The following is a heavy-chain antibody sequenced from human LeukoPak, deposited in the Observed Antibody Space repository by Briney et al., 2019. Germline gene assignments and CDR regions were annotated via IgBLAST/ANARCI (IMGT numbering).Heavy chain of an antibody. CDR2: IYYSGST. CDR1: GGSICSSSYY. V-gene: IGHV4-39*01. J-gene: IGHJ4*02. D-gene: IGHD5-18*01. CDR3: ASYTAMVTGGYDY. Sequence: KPSETLSLTCTVSGGSICSSSYYWGWIRQPPGKGLEWIGSIYYSGSTYYNPSLKSRVTISVDTSKNQFSLKLSSVTAADTAVYYCASYTAMVTGGYDYWGQGTLVTVSS.